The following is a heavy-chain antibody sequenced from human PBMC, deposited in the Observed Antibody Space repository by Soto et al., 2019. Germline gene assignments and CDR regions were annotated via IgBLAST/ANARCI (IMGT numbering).Heavy chain of an antibody. Sequence: EVQLVESGGGLVQPGGSLRLSCVVSGLTFSRSDLSWVRQPPGKGLEWVAASGGSDRSTHYVDSVKGRFTISRDSSKNTLYLQMNSLSADDTSVYYCVTHSWTYWGQGTLVTVSS. CDR3: VTHSWTY. D-gene: IGHD5-12*01. V-gene: IGHV3-23*04. CDR1: GLTFSRSD. CDR2: SGGSDRST. J-gene: IGHJ4*02.